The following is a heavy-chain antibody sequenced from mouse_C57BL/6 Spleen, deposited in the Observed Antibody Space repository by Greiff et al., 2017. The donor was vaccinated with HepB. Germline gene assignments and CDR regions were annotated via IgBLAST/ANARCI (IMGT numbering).Heavy chain of an antibody. J-gene: IGHJ2*01. CDR3: ARELGY. V-gene: IGHV5-6*01. D-gene: IGHD4-1*01. CDR1: GFTFSSYG. CDR2: ISSGGSYT. Sequence: EVQVVESGGDLVKPGGSLKLSCAASGFTFSSYGMSWVRQTPDKRLEWVATISSGGSYTYYPDSVKGRFTISRDNAKNTLYLQMSSLKSEDTAMYYCARELGYWGQGTTLTVSS.